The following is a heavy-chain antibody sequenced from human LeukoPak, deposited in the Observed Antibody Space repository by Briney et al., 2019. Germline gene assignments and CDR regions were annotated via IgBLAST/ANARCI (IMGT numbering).Heavy chain of an antibody. Sequence: GSLRLSCAASGFTFSTYAMSWVRQAPGKGLEWVSTISDSGANTYYADSARGRFTISRDNSKNTLYLQKNSLKADDTAIYYCAKSMTLQWRGFYDLWDRATHITVSS. CDR2: ISDSGANT. J-gene: IGHJ2*01. V-gene: IGHV3-23*01. D-gene: IGHD6-19*01. CDR1: GFTFSTYA. CDR3: AKSMTLQWRGFYDL.